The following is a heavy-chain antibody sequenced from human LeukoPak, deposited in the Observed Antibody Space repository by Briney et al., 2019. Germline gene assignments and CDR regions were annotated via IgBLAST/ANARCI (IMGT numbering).Heavy chain of an antibody. CDR3: VRRGDY. D-gene: IGHD3-10*01. CDR2: ISRNSIYI. J-gene: IGHJ4*02. V-gene: IGHV3-21*01. Sequence: GGSLRLSCAASGFTFSSYSMNWVRQAPGKGLEWVPSISRNSIYIYYADSVKGRFTISRDNAKNLLYLQMNSLRAEDTAVYYCVRRGDYWGQGTLVTVSS. CDR1: GFTFSSYS.